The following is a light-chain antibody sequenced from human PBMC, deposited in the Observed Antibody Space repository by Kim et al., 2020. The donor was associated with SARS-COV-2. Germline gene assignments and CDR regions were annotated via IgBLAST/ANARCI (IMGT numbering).Light chain of an antibody. CDR3: QQRSNWPP. CDR1: QSVSNY. Sequence: SLSPGERATLSGRASQSVSNYFAWYQQRPGQAPRLLIYDACNRATGIPAKFSGRGSGTDFTLSISSLEPEDSAVYYCQQRSNWPPFGGGTKVDIK. J-gene: IGKJ4*01. V-gene: IGKV3-11*01. CDR2: DAC.